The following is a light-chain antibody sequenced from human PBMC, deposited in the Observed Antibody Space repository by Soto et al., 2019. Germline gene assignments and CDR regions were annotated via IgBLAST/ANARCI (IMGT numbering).Light chain of an antibody. Sequence: QSVLTQPPSVSGSPGQSVTISCTGTSSDVGSYNRVSWYQQPPGTAPKLMIYEVSNRPSGVPDRFSGSQSGNTASLTISGLQAADEADYYCSSYTGSSTYVFGTGTKLTVL. J-gene: IGLJ1*01. CDR3: SSYTGSSTYV. V-gene: IGLV2-18*02. CDR1: SSDVGSYNR. CDR2: EVS.